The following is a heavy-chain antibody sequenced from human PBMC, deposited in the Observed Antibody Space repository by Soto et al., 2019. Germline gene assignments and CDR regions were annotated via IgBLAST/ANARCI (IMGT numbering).Heavy chain of an antibody. CDR2: IIPISETT. D-gene: IGHD2-2*01. J-gene: IGHJ6*02. CDR3: ARSQGSSTSLEIYYYYCYGMDV. Sequence: QVQLVQSGAEVQKPGSSVKVSCKASGGTFSSYAISWVRQAPGQGLEWMGGIIPISETTNYAQKFQGRVTITAAESKSTDYMELSSLRSEDTAVYYCARSQGSSTSLEIYYYYCYGMDVWGQGTTVTVSS. CDR1: GGTFSSYA. V-gene: IGHV1-69*01.